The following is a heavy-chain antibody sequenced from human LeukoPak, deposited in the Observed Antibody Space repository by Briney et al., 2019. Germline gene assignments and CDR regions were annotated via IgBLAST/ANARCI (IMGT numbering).Heavy chain of an antibody. Sequence: PGGYLRLYCTASGFTFGDYAVSWFRQAPGKGLDWVGFIRSKANGGTIQYAASVKGRFTISRDDSKSIAYLQMNSLKTEDTAVYYCSRGVSSGWFYFDYRGQGTLVTVSS. D-gene: IGHD6-19*01. J-gene: IGHJ4*02. CDR2: IRSKANGGTI. CDR3: SRGVSSGWFYFDY. CDR1: GFTFGDYA. V-gene: IGHV3-49*03.